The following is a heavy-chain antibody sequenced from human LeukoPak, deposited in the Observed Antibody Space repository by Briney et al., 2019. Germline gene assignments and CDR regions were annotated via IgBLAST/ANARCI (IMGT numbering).Heavy chain of an antibody. CDR1: GFTFSRNG. Sequence: PGGSLRLSCVASGFTFSRNGMHWVRQAPGKGLEWVAVTWYDGSNKYYADSVKGRFTISRDNSKNALYLQMNSLRAEDTAVYYCAKDLLTGNDAFDIWGQGTMVTVSS. D-gene: IGHD7-27*01. CDR3: AKDLLTGNDAFDI. J-gene: IGHJ3*02. V-gene: IGHV3-30*02. CDR2: TWYDGSNK.